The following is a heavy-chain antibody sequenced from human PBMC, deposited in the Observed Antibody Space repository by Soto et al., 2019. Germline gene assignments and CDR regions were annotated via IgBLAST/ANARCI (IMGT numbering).Heavy chain of an antibody. CDR1: GGTFSSYA. CDR3: ARDLYDILTGYNPNFYYYGMDV. CDR2: IIRIFGTA. Sequence: QVQLVQSGAEVKKPGSSVKVSCKASGGTFSSYAISWVRQAPGQGLEWMGGIIRIFGTANYAQKFQGRVTITADESTSTAYMELSSLRSEDTAVYYCARDLYDILTGYNPNFYYYGMDVWGQGTTVTVSS. V-gene: IGHV1-69*01. J-gene: IGHJ6*02. D-gene: IGHD3-9*01.